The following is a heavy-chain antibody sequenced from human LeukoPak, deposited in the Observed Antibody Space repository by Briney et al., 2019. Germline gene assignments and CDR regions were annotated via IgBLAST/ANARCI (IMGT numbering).Heavy chain of an antibody. V-gene: IGHV3-23*01. J-gene: IGHJ5*02. CDR2: ISGSCGST. Sequence: GGSRRLSCAASGFSLSSCAMNWVRQAPGKGLEWVSAISGSCGSTYSSDSVKGRFTISRDNSKNTLYLQVNSLRAEGTAVYFWAKGVQGYTAMITWGRGPLVTVSA. D-gene: IGHD5-18*01. CDR3: AKGVQGYTAMIT. CDR1: GFSLSSCA.